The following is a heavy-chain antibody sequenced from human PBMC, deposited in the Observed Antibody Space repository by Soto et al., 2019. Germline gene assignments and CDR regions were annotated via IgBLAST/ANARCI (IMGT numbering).Heavy chain of an antibody. D-gene: IGHD5-12*01. Sequence: QVQLVQSGAEVKKPGASVKVSCKASGYTFTHYDLNWVRQATGQGLEWMGWMNPDSGDTGYAQKFQGRVTMTRNTSISTAYMELSSLRSEDTALYYCARRSGHYYYYYMDVWGKGTTVTVSS. J-gene: IGHJ6*03. CDR3: ARRSGHYYYYYMDV. V-gene: IGHV1-8*01. CDR2: MNPDSGDT. CDR1: GYTFTHYD.